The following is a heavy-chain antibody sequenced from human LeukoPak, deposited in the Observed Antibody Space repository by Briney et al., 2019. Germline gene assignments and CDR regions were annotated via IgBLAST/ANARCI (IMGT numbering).Heavy chain of an antibody. V-gene: IGHV4-39*01. J-gene: IGHJ4*02. CDR2: IYYSGST. CDR1: GGSISSSSYY. CDR3: ARWVRIGNEARGFSSWQEIDY. D-gene: IGHD6-13*01. Sequence: SETLSLTCTVSGGSISSSSYYRGWIRQPPGKGLEWIGSIYYSGSTYYNPSLKSRVTISVDTSKNQFSLKLSSVTAADTAVYYCARWVRIGNEARGFSSWQEIDYWGQGTLVTVSS.